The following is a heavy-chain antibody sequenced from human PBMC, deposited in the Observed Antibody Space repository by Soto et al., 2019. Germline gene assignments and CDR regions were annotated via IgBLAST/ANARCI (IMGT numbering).Heavy chain of an antibody. CDR2: VYYNGDT. CDR1: GGSTHSYY. D-gene: IGHD2-15*01. CDR3: ARCHGHGGSSFDF. V-gene: IGHV4-59*01. J-gene: IGHJ4*02. Sequence: QVQLQESGPGLVKPSETLSLTCTVSGGSTHSYYSAWIRQPPGKGLEWMGYVYYNGDTNYNPSLKSRVTISVDASKNQFSLKLTSVTPADTAVYYFARCHGHGGSSFDFWGQGTLVTVSS.